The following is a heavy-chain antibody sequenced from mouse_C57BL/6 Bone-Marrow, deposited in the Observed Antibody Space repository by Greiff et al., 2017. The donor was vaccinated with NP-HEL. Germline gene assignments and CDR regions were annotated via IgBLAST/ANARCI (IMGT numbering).Heavy chain of an antibody. Sequence: QVQLQQSGAELVKPGASVKLSCKASGYTFTSYWMHWVKQRPGQGLEWIGMIHPNSGSTNYNEKFKSKATLTVDKSSSTAYMQLSSLTSEDSAVCYCARNYGSSHHWYFDVWGTGTTVTVSS. CDR3: ARNYGSSHHWYFDV. V-gene: IGHV1-64*01. J-gene: IGHJ1*03. CDR2: IHPNSGST. D-gene: IGHD1-1*01. CDR1: GYTFTSYW.